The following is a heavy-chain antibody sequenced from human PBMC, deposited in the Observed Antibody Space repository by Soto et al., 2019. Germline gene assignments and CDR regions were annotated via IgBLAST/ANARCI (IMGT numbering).Heavy chain of an antibody. V-gene: IGHV1-18*01. D-gene: IGHD3-22*01. CDR3: ARDPDYYDRSGYYRSFDY. J-gene: IGHJ4*02. Sequence: ASVKVSCKASGYTFTSYGISWVRQAPGQGLEWMGWISAYNGNTNYAQKLQGRVTMTTDTSTSTAYMELRSLRSDDTAVYYCARDPDYYDRSGYYRSFDYWGQGTLVTVSS. CDR2: ISAYNGNT. CDR1: GYTFTSYG.